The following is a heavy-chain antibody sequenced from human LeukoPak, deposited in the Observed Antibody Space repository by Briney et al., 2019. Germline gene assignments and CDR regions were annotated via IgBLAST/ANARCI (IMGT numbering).Heavy chain of an antibody. V-gene: IGHV3-20*04. J-gene: IGHJ4*02. Sequence: GGTLRLSCAASGFTFSSYGMSWVRQAPGKGLEWGSGINWNGDDTTYADSVKGRFTISRDNAKNSLYLQINSLRAEDTALYYCVRGGELVGSYFDYRGPGTLVTVSS. CDR3: VRGGELVGSYFDY. CDR2: INWNGDDT. D-gene: IGHD3-16*01. CDR1: GFTFSSYG.